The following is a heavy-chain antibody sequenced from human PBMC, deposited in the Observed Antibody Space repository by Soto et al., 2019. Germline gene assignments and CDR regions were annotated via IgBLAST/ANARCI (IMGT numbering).Heavy chain of an antibody. CDR1: GGSISSYY. V-gene: IGHV4-59*01. Sequence: PSETLSLTCTVSGGSISSYYWSWIRQPPGKGLEWIGYIYYSGSTNYNPSLKSRVTISVDTSKNQFSLKLSSVTAADTAVYYCARGPRWELLESQPTNFDYWGQGTLVTVSS. D-gene: IGHD1-26*01. CDR2: IYYSGST. CDR3: ARGPRWELLESQPTNFDY. J-gene: IGHJ4*02.